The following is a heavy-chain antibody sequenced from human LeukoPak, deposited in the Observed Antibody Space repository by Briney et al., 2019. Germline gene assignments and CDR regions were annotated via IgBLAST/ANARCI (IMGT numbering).Heavy chain of an antibody. Sequence: GGSLRLSCAASGFTFSSYWMHWVRQAPGKGLEWVANIKQDGSEKYYVDSVKGRFTISRDNAKNSLYLQMNSLRAEDTAVYYCARGLQFRGAVWFDPWGQGTLVTVSS. CDR3: ARGLQFRGAVWFDP. CDR2: IKQDGSEK. J-gene: IGHJ5*02. V-gene: IGHV3-7*01. D-gene: IGHD3-10*01. CDR1: GFTFSSYW.